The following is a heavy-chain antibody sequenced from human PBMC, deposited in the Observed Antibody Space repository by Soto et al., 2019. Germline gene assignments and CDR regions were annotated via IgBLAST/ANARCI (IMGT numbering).Heavy chain of an antibody. CDR2: FDPEDGET. CDR1: GYTLSELP. Sequence: GASVKVSCKGSGYTLSELPIHWVRQAPGKGLEWMGGFDPEDGETVYDRKFQGRVAMTEDTSTDTAYMELSSLRSDDTAVYYCTTLSDDFSRGPNNWFDPGGQGILVT. D-gene: IGHD3-3*01. CDR3: TTLSDDFSRGPNNWFDP. J-gene: IGHJ5*02. V-gene: IGHV1-24*01.